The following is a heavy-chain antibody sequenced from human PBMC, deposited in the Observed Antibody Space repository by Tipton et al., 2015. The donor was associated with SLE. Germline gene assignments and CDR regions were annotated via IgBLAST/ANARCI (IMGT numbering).Heavy chain of an antibody. CDR1: GYSISSGYY. CDR3: ARRAGPRDI. CDR2: IYHSGST. J-gene: IGHJ3*02. Sequence: TLSLTCAVSGYSISSGYYWGWIRQPPGKGLEWIGSIYHSGSTYYNSSLESRVTISVDTSKNHFSLKLSSVTAADTAVYYCARRAGPRDIWGQGTMVTVSS. D-gene: IGHD6-25*01. V-gene: IGHV4-38-2*01.